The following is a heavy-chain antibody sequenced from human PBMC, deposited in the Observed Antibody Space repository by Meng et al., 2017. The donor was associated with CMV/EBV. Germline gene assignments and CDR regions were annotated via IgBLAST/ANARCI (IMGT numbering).Heavy chain of an antibody. J-gene: IGHJ4*02. CDR3: ARDDGSLDY. CDR2: INPNSGGT. Sequence: QEQLVDVGAEVQKPGASLKVSCKASGYTFTGYYMHWVRQAPGQGLEWMGWINPNSGGTNYAQKFQGRVTMTRDTSISTAYMELSRLRSDDTAVYYCARDDGSLDYWGQGTLVTVSS. CDR1: GYTFTGYY. V-gene: IGHV1-2*02. D-gene: IGHD2-15*01.